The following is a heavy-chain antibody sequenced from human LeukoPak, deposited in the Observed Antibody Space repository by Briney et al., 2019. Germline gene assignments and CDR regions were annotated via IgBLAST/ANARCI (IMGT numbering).Heavy chain of an antibody. V-gene: IGHV4-34*01. J-gene: IGHJ4*02. CDR2: INHSGST. CDR3: ASYDSSGYHPRY. CDR1: GGSFSGYY. Sequence: PSETLSLTCAVYGGSFSGYYWSWIRQPPGKGLEWIGEINHSGSTNYNPSLKSRVTISVDTSKNQFSLKLSSVTAADTAVYYCASYDSSGYHPRYWGQGTLVTVSS. D-gene: IGHD3-22*01.